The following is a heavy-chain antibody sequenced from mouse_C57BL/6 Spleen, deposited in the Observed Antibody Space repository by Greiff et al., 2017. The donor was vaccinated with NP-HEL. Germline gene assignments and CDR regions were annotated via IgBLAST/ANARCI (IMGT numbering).Heavy chain of an antibody. J-gene: IGHJ4*01. CDR2: IDPSDSYT. V-gene: IGHV1-59*01. Sequence: QVQLQQPGAELVRPGTSVKLSCKASGYTFTSYWMHWVKQRPGQGLEWIGVIDPSDSYTNYNQKFKGKATLTVDTSSSTAYMQLSSLTSEDSAVYYCTLLGAAQATWDYYYAMDYWGQGTSVTVSS. D-gene: IGHD3-2*02. CDR3: TLLGAAQATWDYYYAMDY. CDR1: GYTFTSYW.